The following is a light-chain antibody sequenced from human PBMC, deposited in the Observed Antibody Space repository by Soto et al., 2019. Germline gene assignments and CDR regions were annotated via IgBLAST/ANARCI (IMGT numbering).Light chain of an antibody. CDR3: QHYGTSRWT. V-gene: IGKV3-20*01. CDR1: QSVSGH. J-gene: IGKJ1*01. Sequence: EIGLTQSPCIVSLSTGERATLSCRASQSVSGHLAWYQQKPGQAPRLLIYSVSSRATGIPDRFSGSGSGTDFTLTITRLEPEDFAVYYCQHYGTSRWTFGQGTKVDIK. CDR2: SVS.